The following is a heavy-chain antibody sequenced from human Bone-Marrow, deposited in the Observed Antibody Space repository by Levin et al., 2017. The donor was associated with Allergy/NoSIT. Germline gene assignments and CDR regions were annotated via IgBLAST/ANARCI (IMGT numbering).Heavy chain of an antibody. CDR2: ISSSGSTI. CDR1: GFTFSDYY. V-gene: IGHV3-11*01. Sequence: GGSLRLSCAASGFTFSDYYMSWIRQAPGKGLEWVSYISSSGSTIYYADSVKGRFTISRDNAKNSLYLQMNSLRAEDTAVYYCAGDLHYGGGDCYSLYCQPWGQGTLVTVSA. J-gene: IGHJ1*01. CDR3: AGDLHYGGGDCYSLYCQP. D-gene: IGHD2-21*01.